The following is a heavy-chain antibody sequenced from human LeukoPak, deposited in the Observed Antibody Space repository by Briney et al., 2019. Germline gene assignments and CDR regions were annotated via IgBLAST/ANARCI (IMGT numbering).Heavy chain of an antibody. CDR2: ISFDGSNE. V-gene: IGHV3-30*18. CDR3: AKGRMETSSYYFYGMEV. CDR1: GFTFSRNG. D-gene: IGHD1-1*01. J-gene: IGHJ6*02. Sequence: TGGSLRPSCAASGFTFSRNGMHWVRRAPGKGLEWVALISFDGSNEYYVDSVKGRFTISRDNSKNTLYLQMNSLRPEDTAVYYCAKGRMETSSYYFYGMEVWGQGTTVTVSS.